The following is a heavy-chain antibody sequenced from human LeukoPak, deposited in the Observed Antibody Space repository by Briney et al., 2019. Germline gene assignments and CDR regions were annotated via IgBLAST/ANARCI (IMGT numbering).Heavy chain of an antibody. CDR3: AGVRTGAFDI. V-gene: IGHV3-66*01. CDR1: GFTVSSNY. Sequence: GGSLRLSCEASGFTVSSNYMTWVRQAPGKGLEWVSVISSGGDTYYADSVKGRFTISRDSSKNTLPLQMNNLRGEDTAVYYCAGVRTGAFDIWGQGTMVTVSS. J-gene: IGHJ3*02. CDR2: ISSGGDT.